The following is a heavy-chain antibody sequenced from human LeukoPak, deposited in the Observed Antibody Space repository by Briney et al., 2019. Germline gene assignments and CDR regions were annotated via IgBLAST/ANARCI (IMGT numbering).Heavy chain of an antibody. CDR3: ASGSYDAFGI. J-gene: IGHJ3*02. CDR1: GFTFSSYA. Sequence: GRSLRLSCAASGFTFSSYAMHWVRQAPGKGLEWVAIISYDGSNKFYSDSVKGRFTISRDNSKSTLYLQMNSLRAEDRAVYHCASGSYDAFGIWGQGTMVTVSS. CDR2: ISYDGSNK. V-gene: IGHV3-30*04.